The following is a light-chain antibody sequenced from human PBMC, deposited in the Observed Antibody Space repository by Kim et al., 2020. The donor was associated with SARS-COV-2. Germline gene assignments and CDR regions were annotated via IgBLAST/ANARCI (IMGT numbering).Light chain of an antibody. J-gene: IGKJ2*01. CDR3: QQYGSSPRT. V-gene: IGKV3-20*01. CDR1: QSVSSSS. CDR2: GAS. Sequence: LSPGERATLSCRASQSVSSSSLAWYQQKPGQAPRLLIYGASSRATGIPDRFSGSGSGTDFTLTISRLEPEDFAVYYCQQYGSSPRTFGQGTKLE.